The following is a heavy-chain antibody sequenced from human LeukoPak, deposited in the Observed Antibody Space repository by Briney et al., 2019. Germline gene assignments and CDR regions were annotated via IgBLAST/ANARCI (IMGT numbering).Heavy chain of an antibody. V-gene: IGHV1-2*02. J-gene: IGHJ6*02. CDR2: INPNSGGT. CDR3: ARVMEQLVSYYYYGMDV. Sequence: ASVKVSCKASGYTFTGYYMHWVRQAPGQGLEWVGWINPNSGGTNYAQKFQGRVTMTWDTSISTAYMELSRLRSDDTAVYYCARVMEQLVSYYYYGMDVWGQGTTVTVSS. CDR1: GYTFTGYY. D-gene: IGHD6-6*01.